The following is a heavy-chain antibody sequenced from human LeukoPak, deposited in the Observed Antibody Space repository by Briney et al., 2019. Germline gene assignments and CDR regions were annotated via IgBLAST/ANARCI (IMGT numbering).Heavy chain of an antibody. D-gene: IGHD3-22*01. V-gene: IGHV3-23*01. J-gene: IGHJ4*01. CDR1: GFTFSSYA. CDR3: AKGPTYYYDSSGYFDY. Sequence: GGSLRLSCAASGFTFSSYAMSWVRRAPGKGLEWVSAISGSGGSTYYADSVKGRFTISRDNSKNTLYLQMNSLRAEDTAVYYCAKGPTYYYDSSGYFDYWAHGTLVTVSS. CDR2: ISGSGGST.